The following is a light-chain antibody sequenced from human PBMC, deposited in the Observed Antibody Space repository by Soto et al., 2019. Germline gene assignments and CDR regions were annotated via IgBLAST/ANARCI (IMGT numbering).Light chain of an antibody. J-gene: IGLJ1*01. CDR2: DVS. Sequence: QSVLTQPASVSGSPGQSITIPCTGTSSDVGGYNYVTWYQQHPGKAPKLMIYDVSNRPSGVSNRFSGSKSGNTASLTISGLQAEDEADYYCSSYTSTNTLVFGTGTKLTVL. V-gene: IGLV2-14*01. CDR1: SSDVGGYNY. CDR3: SSYTSTNTLV.